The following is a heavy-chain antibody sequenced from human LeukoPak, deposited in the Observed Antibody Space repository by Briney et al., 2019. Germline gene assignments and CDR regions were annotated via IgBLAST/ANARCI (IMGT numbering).Heavy chain of an antibody. J-gene: IGHJ3*01. CDR2: ISGIGAST. CDR3: AKETASGYGAFDV. CDR1: GFTFSNYA. V-gene: IGHV3-23*01. D-gene: IGHD3-22*01. Sequence: GGSLGLSCAASGFTFSNYAMSWVRQAPGKGLEWVSGISGIGASTYYADSVKGRFSISRDTFNNTLYLQMNSLRAEDTAVYYCAKETASGYGAFDVWGQGTMVTVSS.